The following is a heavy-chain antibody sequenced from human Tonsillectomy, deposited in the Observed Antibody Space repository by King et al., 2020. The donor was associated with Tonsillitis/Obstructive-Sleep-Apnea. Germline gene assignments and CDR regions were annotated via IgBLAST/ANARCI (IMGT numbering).Heavy chain of an antibody. D-gene: IGHD6-13*01. Sequence: VQLVESGGGVVQPGRSLRLSCAASGFTFSSYVMHWVRQAPGKGLEWVAVISYDGSNKYYADSVKGRFTISRDNSKNTLYLQMNSLRTEDTAVYYCARVLFYSSSWYDYWGQGTLVTVSS. J-gene: IGHJ4*02. V-gene: IGHV3-30*04. CDR1: GFTFSSYV. CDR3: ARVLFYSSSWYDY. CDR2: ISYDGSNK.